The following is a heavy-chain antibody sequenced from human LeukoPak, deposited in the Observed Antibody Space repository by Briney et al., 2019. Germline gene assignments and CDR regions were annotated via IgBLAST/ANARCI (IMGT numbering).Heavy chain of an antibody. CDR3: AKRPAAVRGVIPYVDY. CDR2: ISASAGNI. D-gene: IGHD3-10*02. V-gene: IGHV3-23*01. CDR1: GFIFRSSS. Sequence: PGGSLRLSCAASGFIFRSSSMSWVRQVPGRGLEGVSTISASAGNIYYADSVKGRFTISRDNSKNTLFLQMNSLRAEDTAIYYCAKRPAAVRGVIPYVDYWGQGTLVTVSS. J-gene: IGHJ4*02.